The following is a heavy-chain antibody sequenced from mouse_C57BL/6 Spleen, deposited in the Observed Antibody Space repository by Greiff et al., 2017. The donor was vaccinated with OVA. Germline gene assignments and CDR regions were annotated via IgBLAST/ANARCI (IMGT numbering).Heavy chain of an antibody. CDR1: GFTFSSYA. D-gene: IGHD2-2*01. V-gene: IGHV5-4*01. J-gene: IGHJ2*01. CDR3: AGDAGYGYDGYYFDY. CDR2: ISDGGSYI. Sequence: EVKLVESGGGLVKPGGSLKLSCAASGFTFSSYAMSWVRQTPEKRLEWVATISDGGSYIYYPDNVKGRFTISRDNAKNNLYLQMSHLKSEDTAMDYCAGDAGYGYDGYYFDYWGKGTTLTVSS.